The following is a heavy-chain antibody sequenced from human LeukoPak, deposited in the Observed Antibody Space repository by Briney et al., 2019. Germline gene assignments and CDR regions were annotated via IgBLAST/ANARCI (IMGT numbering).Heavy chain of an antibody. J-gene: IGHJ4*02. CDR2: VYHSANT. D-gene: IGHD3-10*01. Sequence: SETLSLTCTVSGYSITRGYYWGWIRQPPGKGLEWIGSVYHSANTYYNPSLKGRVTISVDTSKNQFSLRVSSVSAADTAVYYCAGRFGELLPLFAYWGQGALVTVSS. CDR3: AGRFGELLPLFAY. V-gene: IGHV4-38-2*02. CDR1: GYSITRGYY.